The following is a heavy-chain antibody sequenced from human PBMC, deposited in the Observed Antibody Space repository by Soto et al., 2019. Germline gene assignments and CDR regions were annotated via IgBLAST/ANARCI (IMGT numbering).Heavy chain of an antibody. CDR3: ARRGYSSSWYYYYYYGIDV. V-gene: IGHV1-8*01. J-gene: IGHJ6*02. CDR1: GYTFTSYD. D-gene: IGHD6-13*01. CDR2: MNPNSGNT. Sequence: ASVKVSCKASGYTFTSYDINWVRQATGQGLEWMGWMNPNSGNTGYAQKFQGRVTMTRNTSISTAYMELSSLRSEDTAVYYCARRGYSSSWYYYYYYGIDVWGPGTTVTGSS.